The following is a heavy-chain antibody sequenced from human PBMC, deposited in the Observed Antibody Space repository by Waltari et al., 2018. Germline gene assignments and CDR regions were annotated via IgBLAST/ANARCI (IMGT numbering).Heavy chain of an antibody. CDR2: IYTSGST. CDR3: ARAPYYYGSGSYYGDYYYYYGMDV. J-gene: IGHJ6*02. V-gene: IGHV4-61*09. Sequence: QVQLQESGPGLVKPSQTLSLTCTVSGGSISSGSYYWRWIRQPAGKGLEWIGHIYTSGSTNYNPSLKSRVTISVDTSKNQFSLKLSSVTAADTAVYYCARAPYYYGSGSYYGDYYYYYGMDVWGQGTTVTVSS. D-gene: IGHD3-10*01. CDR1: GGSISSGSYY.